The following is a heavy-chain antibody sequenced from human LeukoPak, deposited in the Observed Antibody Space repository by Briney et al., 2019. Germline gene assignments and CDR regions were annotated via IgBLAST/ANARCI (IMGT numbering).Heavy chain of an antibody. J-gene: IGHJ6*03. CDR3: ARDKDDYGDYYYYYMDV. V-gene: IGHV3-11*04. D-gene: IGHD4-17*01. CDR1: GFTFSDYY. Sequence: GGSLRLSCAASGFTFSDYYMSWNRQAPGKGLEWVSYISSSGSTIYYADSVKGRFTISRDNAKNSLYLQMNSLRAEDTAVYYCARDKDDYGDYYYYYMDVWGKGTTVTVSS. CDR2: ISSSGSTI.